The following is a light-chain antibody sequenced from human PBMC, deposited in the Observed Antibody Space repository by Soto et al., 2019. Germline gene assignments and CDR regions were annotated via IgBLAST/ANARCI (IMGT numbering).Light chain of an antibody. V-gene: IGLV6-57*02. CDR1: SGSIASNY. Sequence: NFMLTQPHSVSESPGKTVTISCTGSSGSIASNYVQWYQQRPGSAPTTVLYEDNHRPSGVPDRFSGSIDSSSNSASLTISGLKAEDEADYYCQSYDSSNHEVVFGGGTKVTVL. CDR2: EDN. CDR3: QSYDSSNHEVV. J-gene: IGLJ2*01.